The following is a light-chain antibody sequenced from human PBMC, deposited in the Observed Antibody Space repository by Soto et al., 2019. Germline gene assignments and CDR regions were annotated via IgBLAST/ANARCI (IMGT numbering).Light chain of an antibody. Sequence: DIQMTQSPSTLSASVGGRVTITCRASQSIDRWLAWYQQKPGKAPNLLVYKASSLESGVPSRFSGSGFGTEFTLTITRLQPDDFATYYCQQYNSFPYSFGQGTRLEIK. CDR1: QSIDRW. J-gene: IGKJ2*03. CDR3: QQYNSFPYS. V-gene: IGKV1-5*03. CDR2: KAS.